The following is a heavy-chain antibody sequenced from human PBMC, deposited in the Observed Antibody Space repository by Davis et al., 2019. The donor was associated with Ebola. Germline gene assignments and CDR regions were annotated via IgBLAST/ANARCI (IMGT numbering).Heavy chain of an antibody. CDR3: TTDLKQWSTGGY. V-gene: IGHV3-15*07. D-gene: IGHD6-19*01. Sequence: GESLKISCAASGFTISRHGMHWVRQAPGKGLEWVGRIKSKTDGGTTDYAAPVKGRFTISRDDSKNTLYLQMNSLKTEDTAVYYCTTDLKQWSTGGYWGQGTLVTVSS. CDR2: IKSKTDGGTT. CDR1: GFTISRHG. J-gene: IGHJ4*02.